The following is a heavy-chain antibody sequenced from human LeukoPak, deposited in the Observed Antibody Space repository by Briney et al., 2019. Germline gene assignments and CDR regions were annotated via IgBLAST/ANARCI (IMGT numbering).Heavy chain of an antibody. CDR2: ISAYNSNT. V-gene: IGHV1-18*01. Sequence: SVNLSCEASGYTFTSYGISCVPEARRPELEWMGWISAYNSNTNYAKKLQGRVTMPTDTSTSTAYMQLRSLRSDDTAVYYCARDGQPVDSSGYYYPPDYWGQGTLVTVSS. D-gene: IGHD3-22*01. J-gene: IGHJ4*02. CDR3: ARDGQPVDSSGYYYPPDY. CDR1: GYTFTSYG.